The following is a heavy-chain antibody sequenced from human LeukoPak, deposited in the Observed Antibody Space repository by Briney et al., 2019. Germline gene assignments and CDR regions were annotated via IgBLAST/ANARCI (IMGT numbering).Heavy chain of an antibody. D-gene: IGHD5-18*01. J-gene: IGHJ3*02. Sequence: SETLFLTCTVSGGSINSYYWSWIRQPPGKGLEWIGYISYSGTTSYDPSLKSRVTMSLDTSKNQFSLKLSSVTAADTAVYYCARDGDTAMILFAFDIWGQGTMVTVSS. V-gene: IGHV4-59*12. CDR2: ISYSGTT. CDR3: ARDGDTAMILFAFDI. CDR1: GGSINSYY.